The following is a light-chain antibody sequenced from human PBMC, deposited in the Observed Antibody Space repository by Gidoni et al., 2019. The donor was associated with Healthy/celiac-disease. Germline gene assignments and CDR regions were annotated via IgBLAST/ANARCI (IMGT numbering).Light chain of an antibody. V-gene: IGKV1-9*01. CDR3: QQLNSYPQ. J-gene: IGKJ4*01. CDR1: QGISSY. CDR2: AAS. Sequence: DIQLTQSPSFLYASVGDRVTITCRASQGISSYLAWYQQKPGKAPKLLIYAASTLQSGVPSRFSGSGSGTEFTLTISSLQPEDFATYYCQQLNSYPQFGGGTKVEIK.